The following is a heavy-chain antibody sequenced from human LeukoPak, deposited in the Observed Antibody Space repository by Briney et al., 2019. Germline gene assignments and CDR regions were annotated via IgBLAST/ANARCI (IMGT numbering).Heavy chain of an antibody. Sequence: GASVKVSCKASGYTFTSYGISWVRQAPGQGLEWMGWISAYNGNTNYAQRLQGRVTMTTDTPTSTAYMELRSLRSDDTAVYYCARVPRARFDSSGWGYYFDYWGQGTLVTVSS. CDR3: ARVPRARFDSSGWGYYFDY. D-gene: IGHD3-22*01. V-gene: IGHV1-18*01. CDR2: ISAYNGNT. J-gene: IGHJ4*02. CDR1: GYTFTSYG.